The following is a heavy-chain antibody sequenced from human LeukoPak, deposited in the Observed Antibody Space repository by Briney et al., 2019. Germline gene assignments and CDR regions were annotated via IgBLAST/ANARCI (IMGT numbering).Heavy chain of an antibody. CDR3: ATSWGPDTSAFRWGRDGMDV. V-gene: IGHV3-23*01. Sequence: GGSLRLSCAVSGFTFNNYAMSWVRQAPGKGLEWVSAISKSGDHTYYAASAKGRFTIYRDNSKNTQYLQMNSLRAEDTAVYYCATSWGPDTSAFRWGRDGMDVWGQGTTVIVS. CDR2: ISKSGDHT. J-gene: IGHJ6*02. CDR1: GFTFNNYA. D-gene: IGHD3-16*01.